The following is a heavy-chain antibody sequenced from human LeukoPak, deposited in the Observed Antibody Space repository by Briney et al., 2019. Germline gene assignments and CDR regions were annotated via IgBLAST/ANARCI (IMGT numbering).Heavy chain of an antibody. J-gene: IGHJ4*02. V-gene: IGHV3-53*01. CDR2: IYTAGST. Sequence: PGGSLRLSCAVSGFSVSNNYMSWVRQAPGKGLEWVSIIYTAGSTYYADSVKGRFTISRDNSKNTLYLQMSSLRAEDSAVYYCARSPDSRSGYYPFDYWGQGTLVTVSS. CDR3: ARSPDSRSGYYPFDY. CDR1: GFSVSNNY. D-gene: IGHD3-3*01.